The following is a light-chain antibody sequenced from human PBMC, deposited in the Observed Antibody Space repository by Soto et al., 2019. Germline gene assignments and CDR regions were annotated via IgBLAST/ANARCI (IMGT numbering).Light chain of an antibody. CDR1: QSITHY. CDR3: QQSYSTFWT. J-gene: IGKJ1*01. CDR2: AAS. Sequence: DIQMTQSPSSLSASVGDRVTITCRASQSITHYLNWYQQKPGKAPKLLVCAASTLQSGVPSRFSGSGSGTDFTLTISSLQVEDFATYYCQQSYSTFWTFGQGTRVEIK. V-gene: IGKV1-39*01.